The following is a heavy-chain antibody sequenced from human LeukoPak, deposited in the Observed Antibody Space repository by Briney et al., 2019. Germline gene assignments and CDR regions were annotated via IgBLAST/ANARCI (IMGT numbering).Heavy chain of an antibody. CDR2: IRPISGST. CDR1: GCTFTDYY. CDR3: SRHDHNWGSKGALHI. D-gene: IGHD3-16*01. V-gene: IGHV1-2*02. Sequence: ASVKVSCKAFGCTFTDYYIHWVRQAPGQGLEWMGGIRPISGSTKYAEKFQGRVTMTRDTSITTAYMELSRLTFGDTAVYYCSRHDHNWGSKGALHIWGRGRMVTVCS. J-gene: IGHJ3*02.